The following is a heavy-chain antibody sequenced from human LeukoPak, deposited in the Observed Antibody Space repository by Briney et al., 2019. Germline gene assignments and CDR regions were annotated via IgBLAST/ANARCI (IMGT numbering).Heavy chain of an antibody. V-gene: IGHV3-21*01. Sequence: GGSLRLSCAASGFTFSSYSMNWVRQAPGKGLEWVSSISSSSSYIYYADSVKGRFTISRDNAKNSLYLQMNSLSAEDTAVYYCARDNWNDDGLDYWGQGTLVTVSS. J-gene: IGHJ4*02. CDR2: ISSSSSYI. CDR3: ARDNWNDDGLDY. CDR1: GFTFSSYS. D-gene: IGHD1-1*01.